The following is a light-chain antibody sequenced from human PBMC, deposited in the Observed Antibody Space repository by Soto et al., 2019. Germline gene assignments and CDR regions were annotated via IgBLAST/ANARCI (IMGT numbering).Light chain of an antibody. CDR1: QDISNY. CDR3: QQYDNLPLT. CDR2: DAS. J-gene: IGKJ4*01. Sequence: DIQMTQSPSSLSASVGDRVTITCQASQDISNYLNWYQQKPGKAPKLLIYDASNLETGVPSRFTGSGSGTDFPVTISRLQPEDIATYYCQQYDNLPLTFGGGTKVEIK. V-gene: IGKV1-33*01.